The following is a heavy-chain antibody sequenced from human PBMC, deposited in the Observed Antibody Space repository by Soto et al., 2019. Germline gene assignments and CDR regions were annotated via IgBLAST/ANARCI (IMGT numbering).Heavy chain of an antibody. V-gene: IGHV4-34*01. CDR2: INHSGST. D-gene: IGHD3-10*01. CDR3: ATGNVYYFGSGGMWDH. J-gene: IGHJ4*02. Sequence: SETLSLTCAVYGGSFSDYFWTWIGQPPGKGLEWIGEINHSGSTNFNPSLKSRVAISADTSRNQFSLRVTSVTAADTAVYYCATGNVYYFGSGGMWDHWGQGALVTVSS. CDR1: GGSFSDYF.